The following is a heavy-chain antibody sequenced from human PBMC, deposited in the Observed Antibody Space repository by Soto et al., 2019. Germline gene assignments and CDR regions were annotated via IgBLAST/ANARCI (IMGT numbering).Heavy chain of an antibody. D-gene: IGHD5-12*01. J-gene: IGHJ3*02. V-gene: IGHV1-18*01. Sequence: QGQLLQSGDEVKTPGASVRVSCRASGYPFTSYGISWVRQAPRQGLEWVAWISAYNGKRDTAQKFQGRVTMTLDTSTDTAHMELGDLTSADTAVYYCARGRIVASIHDAFEIWGQGTKVTVSS. CDR3: ARGRIVASIHDAFEI. CDR1: GYPFTSYG. CDR2: ISAYNGKR.